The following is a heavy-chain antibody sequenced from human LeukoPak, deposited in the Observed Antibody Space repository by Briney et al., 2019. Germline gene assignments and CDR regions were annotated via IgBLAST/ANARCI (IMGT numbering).Heavy chain of an antibody. CDR2: ISWNSGSI. V-gene: IGHV3-9*01. J-gene: IGHJ4*02. CDR3: AEGPPGIAAAGTTFDY. D-gene: IGHD6-13*01. Sequence: GRSLRLSCAASGFTFDDYAMHWVRQAPGKGLEWVSGISWNSGSIGYADSVKGRFTISRDNAKNSLYLQMNSLRAEDTALYYCAEGPPGIAAAGTTFDYWGQGTLVTVSS. CDR1: GFTFDDYA.